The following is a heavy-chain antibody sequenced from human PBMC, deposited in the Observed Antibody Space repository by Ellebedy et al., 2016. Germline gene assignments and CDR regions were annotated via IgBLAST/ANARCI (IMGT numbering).Heavy chain of an antibody. CDR1: GFTFSSYY. CDR2: FGTAGDT. V-gene: IGHV3-13*01. CDR3: ARGIAVAGGLEY. Sequence: GGSLRLSCSASGFTFSSYYMHWVRQTTGKRLEWVAAFGTAGDTYYSGSVKGRFTISREDAKNSLFLQMNSLRAGDTAVYYCARGIAVAGGLEYWGQGALVTVSS. D-gene: IGHD6-19*01. J-gene: IGHJ4*02.